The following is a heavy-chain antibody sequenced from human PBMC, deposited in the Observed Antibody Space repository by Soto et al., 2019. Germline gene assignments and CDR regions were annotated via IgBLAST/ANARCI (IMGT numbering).Heavy chain of an antibody. V-gene: IGHV3-23*01. Sequence: GGSLRLSCAASGFTFSSYAMSWVRQAPGKGLECVSAISGSGGSTYYADSVKGRFTISRDNSKNTLYLQMNSLRAEDTAVYYCAKDEGLMVRGVIITVGDYWGQGTLVTVSS. J-gene: IGHJ4*02. CDR3: AKDEGLMVRGVIITVGDY. CDR1: GFTFSSYA. D-gene: IGHD3-10*01. CDR2: ISGSGGST.